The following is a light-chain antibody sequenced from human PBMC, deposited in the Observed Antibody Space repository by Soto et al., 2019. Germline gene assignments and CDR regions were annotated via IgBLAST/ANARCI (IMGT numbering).Light chain of an antibody. Sequence: QSVLTQPASVSGSPGQSITISCTGTSHDIGGYKYVSWYQQHPGKAPKLMIYEVSNRPSGVSNRFSGSKSGNTASLTISGLQTEDEADYYCCAYTSTSALYVFGTGTKPTVL. CDR2: EVS. CDR3: CAYTSTSALYV. CDR1: SHDIGGYKY. V-gene: IGLV2-14*01. J-gene: IGLJ1*01.